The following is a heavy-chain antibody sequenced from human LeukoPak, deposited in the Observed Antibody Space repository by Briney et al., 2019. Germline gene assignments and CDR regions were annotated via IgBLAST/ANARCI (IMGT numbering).Heavy chain of an antibody. CDR3: ARDSLYGSGGPSYFDY. Sequence: GASVKVSCKASGGTFSSYAISWVRQAPGQGLEWMGRIIPILGIANYAQKFQGRVTITADESTSTAYMELSSLRSEDTAVYYCARDSLYGSGGPSYFDYWGQGTLVTVSS. CDR2: IIPILGIA. D-gene: IGHD3-10*01. CDR1: GGTFSSYA. V-gene: IGHV1-69*04. J-gene: IGHJ4*02.